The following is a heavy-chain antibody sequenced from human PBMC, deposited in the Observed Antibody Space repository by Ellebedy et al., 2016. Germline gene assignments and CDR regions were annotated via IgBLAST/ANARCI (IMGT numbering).Heavy chain of an antibody. CDR3: ARVYDSTEYFDY. V-gene: IGHV3-30*03. CDR1: GFTFSSYS. J-gene: IGHJ4*02. Sequence: GESLKISCAASGFTFSSYSMNWVRQAPGKGLEWVAVISYDGSNKYYADSVKGRFTISRDNSKNTLYLQMNSLRAEDTAVYYCARVYDSTEYFDYWGQGTLVTVSS. D-gene: IGHD3-16*01. CDR2: ISYDGSNK.